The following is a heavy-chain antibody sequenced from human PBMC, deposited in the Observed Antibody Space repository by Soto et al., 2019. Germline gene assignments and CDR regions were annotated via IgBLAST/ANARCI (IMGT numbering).Heavy chain of an antibody. CDR2: IFYGGST. V-gene: IGHV4-39*07. J-gene: IGHJ4*02. Sequence: SETLSLTCTVSGGSISSSSYYWGWIRQPPGKGLEWIGYIFYGGSTYYNPSLQSRVTMSVDRSRNQFSLKLNSVTAADTAVYYCARVRREYDNSGPVDYWGQGTLVTVSS. CDR1: GGSISSSSYY. D-gene: IGHD3-22*01. CDR3: ARVRREYDNSGPVDY.